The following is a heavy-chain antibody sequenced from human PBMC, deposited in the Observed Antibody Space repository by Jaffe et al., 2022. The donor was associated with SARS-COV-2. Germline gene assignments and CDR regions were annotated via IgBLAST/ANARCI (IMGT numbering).Heavy chain of an antibody. Sequence: EVQLAESGGALVKPGGSLRLSCAASGFTFSNAWMNWVRQAPGKGLEWVARINSKTEGGTTDYAAPVKGRFTISRDDSKNTLFLQMNSLKIEDTAVYYCTTRVVVREGWFDSWGQGTLVTVSS. D-gene: IGHD3-22*01. V-gene: IGHV3-15*02. J-gene: IGHJ5*01. CDR3: TTRVVVREGWFDS. CDR1: GFTFSNAW. CDR2: INSKTEGGTT.